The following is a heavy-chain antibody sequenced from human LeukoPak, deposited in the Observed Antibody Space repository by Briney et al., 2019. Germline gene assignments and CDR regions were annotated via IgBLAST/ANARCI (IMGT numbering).Heavy chain of an antibody. V-gene: IGHV4-34*01. Sequence: SETLSLTCAVYGGSFCGYYWSWIRQPPGKGLEWIGEINHSGSTNYNPFLKSRVTISVDTSKNQFSLKLSSVTAADTAVYYCASPSGWYQGYFDYWGQGTLVTVSS. CDR2: INHSGST. CDR3: ASPSGWYQGYFDY. CDR1: GGSFCGYY. D-gene: IGHD6-19*01. J-gene: IGHJ4*02.